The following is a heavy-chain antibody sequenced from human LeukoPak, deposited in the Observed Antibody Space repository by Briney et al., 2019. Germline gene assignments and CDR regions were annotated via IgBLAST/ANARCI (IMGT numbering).Heavy chain of an antibody. CDR1: GFTFSSYW. J-gene: IGHJ5*02. CDR2: IKQDGSEK. CDR3: ANSNQYYDFWSGYPNWFDP. D-gene: IGHD3-3*01. V-gene: IGHV3-7*03. Sequence: PGGSLRLSCAASGFTFSSYWMSWVRQAPGKGLEWVANIKQDGSEKYYVDSVKGRFTISRDNAKNTLYLQMNSLRAEDTAVYYCANSNQYYDFWSGYPNWFDPWGQGTLVTVSS.